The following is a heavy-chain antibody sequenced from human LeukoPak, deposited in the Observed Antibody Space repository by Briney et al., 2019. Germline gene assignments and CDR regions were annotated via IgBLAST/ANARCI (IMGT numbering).Heavy chain of an antibody. CDR1: GGSVSSSTNY. V-gene: IGHV4-39*07. J-gene: IGHJ3*02. D-gene: IGHD3-22*01. CDR3: ARHLPDYYDSSGYYRTSDAFDI. CDR2: IYYSGST. Sequence: SETLSLTCTVSGGSVSSSTNYWGWIRQPPGKGLEWIGTIYYSGSTYYNPSLKSRVSLSVDTSKNQFSLKLSSVTAADTAVYYCARHLPDYYDSSGYYRTSDAFDIWGPGTMVTVSS.